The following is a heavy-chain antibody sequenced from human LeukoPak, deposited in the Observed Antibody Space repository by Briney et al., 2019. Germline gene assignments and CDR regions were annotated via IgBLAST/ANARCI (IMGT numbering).Heavy chain of an antibody. CDR1: GFTLSSYA. CDR2: ISGSGYNT. V-gene: IGHV3-23*01. Sequence: GGSLRLSCAASGFTLSSYAMSWVRQAPGKGLEWVSSISGSGYNTYCANSVKGRFSISRDNSKNTLDLQMNSLRAEDTAVYYCAKDYIGYDQDFDYWGQGTLVTVSS. J-gene: IGHJ4*02. D-gene: IGHD2-2*01. CDR3: AKDYIGYDQDFDY.